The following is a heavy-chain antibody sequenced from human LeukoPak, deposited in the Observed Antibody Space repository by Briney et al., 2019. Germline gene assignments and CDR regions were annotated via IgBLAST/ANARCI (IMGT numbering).Heavy chain of an antibody. Sequence: SETLSLTCTVSGSSISSGGYYWSWIRQPPGKGLEWIGYIYYSGSTNYNPSLKSRVTISVDTSKNQFSLNLNSVTAEDTAVYFCARHGIVDSSRKYYFDYWGQGTLVTVSS. V-gene: IGHV4-61*08. J-gene: IGHJ4*02. CDR1: GSSISSGGYY. D-gene: IGHD6-13*01. CDR3: ARHGIVDSSRKYYFDY. CDR2: IYYSGST.